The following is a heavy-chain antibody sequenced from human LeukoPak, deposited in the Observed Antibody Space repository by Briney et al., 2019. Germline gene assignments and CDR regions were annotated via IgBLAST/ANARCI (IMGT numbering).Heavy chain of an antibody. CDR3: AKAATTPYCSSTSCLGVVDV. D-gene: IGHD2-2*01. CDR1: GFTFSSYA. J-gene: IGHJ6*04. V-gene: IGHV3-23*01. Sequence: GGSLRLSCAASGFTFSSYAMSWVRQAPWKGLEWVSAINIGVANTYYADSVKGRFNISRDNSKNTLYLQMNSLRAEDTAIYYCAKAATTPYCSSTSCLGVVDVWGKGTTVSVSS. CDR2: INIGVANT.